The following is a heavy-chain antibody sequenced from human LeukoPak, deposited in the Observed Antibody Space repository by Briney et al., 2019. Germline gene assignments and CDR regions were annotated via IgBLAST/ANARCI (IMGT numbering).Heavy chain of an antibody. CDR1: GGPINSYY. V-gene: IGHV4-59*08. D-gene: IGHD3-10*01. CDR2: IYYSGSN. J-gene: IGHJ4*02. CDR3: GRHLYGSGSSRGFDY. Sequence: SETLSLTCTVSGGPINSYYWSWIRRPPEKGLEWIGYIYYSGSNNYNPSLKSRVTISVVTSQNQFSLKLSSVTAADTAVYYCGRHLYGSGSSRGFDYWGQGTLVTVSS.